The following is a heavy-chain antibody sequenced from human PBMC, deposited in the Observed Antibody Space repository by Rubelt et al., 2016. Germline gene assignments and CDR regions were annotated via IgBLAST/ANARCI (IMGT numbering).Heavy chain of an antibody. Sequence: QVQLVQSGAEVKKPGASVKVSCKASGYTFTSYGISWVRQAPGQGLEWMGWISAYNGNTNYAQKLQGTGTMTTDTTTSTAHMGRRSLRSADTAVYYCARVMITFGGVIEVGWFDPWGQGTLVTVSS. CDR3: ARVMITFGGVIEVGWFDP. D-gene: IGHD3-16*02. J-gene: IGHJ5*02. CDR1: GYTFTSYG. CDR2: ISAYNGNT. V-gene: IGHV1-18*01.